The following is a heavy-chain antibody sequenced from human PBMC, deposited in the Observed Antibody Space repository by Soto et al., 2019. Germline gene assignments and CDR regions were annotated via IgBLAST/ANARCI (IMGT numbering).Heavy chain of an antibody. Sequence: QLVQSGAEVKKPGASVRVSCKTSGPTFIAYYIHWVRQASGQGLEWMGWIDPKSGGTTYEQKCLGMVTMTRDTSINTAYMDLNILTSEDTALDYFARVSVDFPEWGQGTLINVSS. CDR2: IDPKSGGT. V-gene: IGHV1-2*02. J-gene: IGHJ4*02. CDR3: ARVSVDFPE. D-gene: IGHD5-12*01. CDR1: GPTFIAYY.